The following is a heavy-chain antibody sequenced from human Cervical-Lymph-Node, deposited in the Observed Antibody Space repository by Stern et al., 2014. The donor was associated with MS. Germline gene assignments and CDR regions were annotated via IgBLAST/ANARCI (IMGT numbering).Heavy chain of an antibody. CDR2: IIPISLTP. Sequence: QVQLVQSGAEVKKPGSSVRVSCKASGATFSSYSFSWVRQAPGEGLEWMGGIIPISLTPNYAQKFQGRVTISADEYTRTAYMELSSLRSEDTAVYYCARDPTYYDISLEGFHIWGQGARVIVSS. CDR3: ARDPTYYDISLEGFHI. D-gene: IGHD3-22*01. J-gene: IGHJ3*02. CDR1: GATFSSYS. V-gene: IGHV1-69*01.